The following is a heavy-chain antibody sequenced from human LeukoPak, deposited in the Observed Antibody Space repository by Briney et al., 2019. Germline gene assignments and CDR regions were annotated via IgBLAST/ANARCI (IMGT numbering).Heavy chain of an antibody. CDR2: IIPIFGTA. J-gene: IGHJ4*02. V-gene: IGHV1-69*05. D-gene: IGHD3-22*01. CDR3: ACSPPGTPSTRSWLLLPDFDY. Sequence: GASVKVSCKASGGTFSSYAISWVRQAPGQGLEWMGGIIPIFGTANYAQKFQGRVTITTDESTSTAYMELSSLRSEDTAVYYCACSPPGTPSTRSWLLLPDFDYWGQGTLVTVSS. CDR1: GGTFSSYA.